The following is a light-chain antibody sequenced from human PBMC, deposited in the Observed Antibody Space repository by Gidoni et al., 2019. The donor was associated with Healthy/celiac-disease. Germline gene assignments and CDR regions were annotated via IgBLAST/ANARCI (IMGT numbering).Light chain of an antibody. CDR2: GAS. Sequence: EIVMTQSPATLSVSPGERATLSCRASQSVSSNLAWYQQKPGQAPRLLIYGASTRAPGIPARFSGSGSGTKFTLTISSLQSEDFAVYYCQQYNNWPPVTFGQGTKVEIK. CDR1: QSVSSN. CDR3: QQYNNWPPVT. J-gene: IGKJ1*01. V-gene: IGKV3-15*01.